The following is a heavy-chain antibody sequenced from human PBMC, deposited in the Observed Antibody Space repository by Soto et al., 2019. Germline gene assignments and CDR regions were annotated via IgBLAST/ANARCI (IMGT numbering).Heavy chain of an antibody. V-gene: IGHV2-5*01. Sequence: QITLKESVPTLVKPTQTLTLTCTYSVFSLTTSGAAVGWIRQPPGKALEWLALISWKDDKRYNPGLESRLTITTDTYKNQVILTLTNTDPVDTATYFCAHRYGGYYYRWYFDSWGQGTLVTVSS. CDR1: VFSLTTSGAA. CDR2: ISWKDDK. D-gene: IGHD5-18*01. J-gene: IGHJ4*02. CDR3: AHRYGGYYYRWYFDS.